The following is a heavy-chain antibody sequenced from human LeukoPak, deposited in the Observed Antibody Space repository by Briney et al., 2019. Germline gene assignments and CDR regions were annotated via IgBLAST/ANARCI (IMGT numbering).Heavy chain of an antibody. CDR3: ARGEPYYYGSGTLVDYFDY. J-gene: IGHJ4*02. CDR1: GGSISSYY. D-gene: IGHD3-10*01. CDR2: ISYSGST. Sequence: PETLSLTCTVSGGSISSYYWSWIRQPPGKGLEWIGYISYSGSTNHNPSLKSRVTISVDTSKNQFSLKLNSVTAADTAVYYCARGEPYYYGSGTLVDYFDYWGQGTLVTVSS. V-gene: IGHV4-59*01.